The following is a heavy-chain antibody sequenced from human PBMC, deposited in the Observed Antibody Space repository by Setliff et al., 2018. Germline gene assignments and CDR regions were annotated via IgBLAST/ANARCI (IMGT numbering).Heavy chain of an antibody. CDR3: ARDGDNYYDSSGYYLNHAFDI. CDR2: ISGYNGNT. Sequence: VASVKVSCKASGYTFTSYGFSWVRQAPGQGLEWMGWISGYNGNTNYAQKFQGRVTITADESTSTAYMELSSLRSEDTAVYYCARDGDNYYDSSGYYLNHAFDIWGQGTMVTVSS. V-gene: IGHV1-18*01. CDR1: GYTFTSYG. D-gene: IGHD3-22*01. J-gene: IGHJ3*02.